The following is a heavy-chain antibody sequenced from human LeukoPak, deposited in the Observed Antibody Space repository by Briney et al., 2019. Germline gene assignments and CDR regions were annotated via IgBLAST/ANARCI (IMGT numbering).Heavy chain of an antibody. CDR3: ARRYSSSWTFDY. D-gene: IGHD6-13*01. J-gene: IGHJ4*02. CDR2: ISSSSNTI. V-gene: IGHV3-48*02. Sequence: GGSLRLSCAASGFTFSNCNMNWVRQAPGMGLEWVSYISSSSNTIYYADSVKGRFTISRDNAKNSLYLQMNSLRDEDTAVYYCARRYSSSWTFDYWGQGTLVTVSS. CDR1: GFTFSNCN.